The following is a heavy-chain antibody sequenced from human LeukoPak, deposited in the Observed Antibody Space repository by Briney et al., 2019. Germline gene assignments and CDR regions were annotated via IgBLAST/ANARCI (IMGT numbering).Heavy chain of an antibody. V-gene: IGHV1-46*01. CDR1: GYTFTSYY. J-gene: IGHJ4*02. D-gene: IGHD2-15*01. Sequence: ASVKVSCKASGYTFTSYYMHWVRQAPGQGLEWMGIINPSGGSTSYAQKFQGRVTMTRDTSTSTVYMELGSLRSEDTAVYYCARAEAYCSGGSCYFGYFDYWGQGTLVTVSS. CDR2: INPSGGST. CDR3: ARAEAYCSGGSCYFGYFDY.